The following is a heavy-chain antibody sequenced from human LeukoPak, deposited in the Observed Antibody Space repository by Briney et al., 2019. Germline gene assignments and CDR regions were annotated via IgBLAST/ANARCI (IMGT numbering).Heavy chain of an antibody. CDR3: ARDQVNPYYDY. J-gene: IGHJ4*02. CDR2: INSDGSST. Sequence: GGSLRLSCAASGFTFSSYWMHWVRQAPGKGLVWVSRINSDGSSTSYADSVKGRSTISRDNAKNTLYLQMNSLRAEDTAVYYCARDQVNPYYDYWGQGTLVTVSS. V-gene: IGHV3-74*01. CDR1: GFTFSSYW. D-gene: IGHD4-11*01.